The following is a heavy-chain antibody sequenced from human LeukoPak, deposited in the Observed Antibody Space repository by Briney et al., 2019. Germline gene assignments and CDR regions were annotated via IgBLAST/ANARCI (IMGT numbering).Heavy chain of an antibody. D-gene: IGHD6-6*01. V-gene: IGHV1-46*01. J-gene: IGHJ6*03. CDR1: GYTFTSYY. CDR2: INPSGGST. CDR3: ARVGWYSSSSVYMDV. Sequence: ASVKVSCKASGYTFTSYYMHWVRQAPGQGLEWMGIINPSGGSTSYAQKFQGRVTMTGDMSTSTVYMELSSLRSEDTAVYYCARVGWYSSSSVYMDVWGKGTTVTVSS.